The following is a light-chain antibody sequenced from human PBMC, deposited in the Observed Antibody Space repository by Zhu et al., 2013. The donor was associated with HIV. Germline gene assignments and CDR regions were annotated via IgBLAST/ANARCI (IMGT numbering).Light chain of an antibody. Sequence: EIVLTQSPGTLSLSPGERATLSCRATQSVSRNYVAWYQQKSGQAPRLLISGATSRATGIPDRFSGSGSGTDFTLTISRLEPEDVAMYYCQQYAATPRTFGQGTKVEIK. V-gene: IGKV3-20*01. CDR3: QQYAATPRT. J-gene: IGKJ1*01. CDR2: GAT. CDR1: QSVSRNY.